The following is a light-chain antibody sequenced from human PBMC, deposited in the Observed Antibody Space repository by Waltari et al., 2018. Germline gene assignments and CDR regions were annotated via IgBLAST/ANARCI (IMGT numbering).Light chain of an antibody. V-gene: IGLV2-14*01. CDR1: SSDVGGYNY. CDR2: EVS. Sequence: QSALTQPASVSGSPGQSITISCTGTSSDVGGYNYVFWYQPHPGKAPNRMFYEVSKRPAGLSNRLAGSKSGTTASLTIAVLQAEEDDDYYCSSDTSSSTVVFGGGTKLTVL. CDR3: SSDTSSSTVV. J-gene: IGLJ2*01.